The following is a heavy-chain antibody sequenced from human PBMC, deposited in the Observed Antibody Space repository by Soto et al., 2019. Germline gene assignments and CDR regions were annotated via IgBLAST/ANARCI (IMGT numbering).Heavy chain of an antibody. CDR1: GFTFSSYS. Sequence: GGSLRLSCAASGFTFSSYSMSWVRQAPGKGLEWVSSISSSSSYTYYADSVKGRFTIPRDNAKNSLYLQMNSLRAEDTAVYYCARGFRDGAFDYWGQGTMVTVSS. V-gene: IGHV3-21*01. D-gene: IGHD2-21*01. CDR2: ISSSSSYT. CDR3: ARGFRDGAFDY. J-gene: IGHJ3*01.